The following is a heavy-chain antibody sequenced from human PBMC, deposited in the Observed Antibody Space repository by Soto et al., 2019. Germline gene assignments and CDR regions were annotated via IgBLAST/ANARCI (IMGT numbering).Heavy chain of an antibody. J-gene: IGHJ6*02. CDR3: ARDGRQQLWVEGLNAMDV. CDR2: ISGYNGQT. Sequence: QVQLAQSGPEVKKPGASVKVSCKASAYSFDTYGISWVRQAPGQGLEWMGWISGYNGQTNYAQKFRGRVTLTTDTSTSTAYRELRSLRSDETAMYYCARDGRQQLWVEGLNAMDVWGQGTTVTVSS. D-gene: IGHD5-18*01. V-gene: IGHV1-18*01. CDR1: AYSFDTYG.